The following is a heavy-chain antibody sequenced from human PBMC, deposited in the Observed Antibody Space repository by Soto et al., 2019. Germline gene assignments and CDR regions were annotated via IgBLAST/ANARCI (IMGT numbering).Heavy chain of an antibody. CDR1: GDSISSGGYY. V-gene: IGHV4-31*01. Sequence: QVQLQESGPGLVKPSQNLSLTCTVSGDSISSGGYYWSWIRQHPGKGQEWFGYTYYRGSNYYNPSLKSLVILSVYTSNNQFFLKLSSVTAADTAVYYCARDCTGACIGDTGYPGWFDPWGQGTLVTVSS. CDR3: ARDCTGACIGDTGYPGWFDP. D-gene: IGHD2-15*01. CDR2: TYYRGSN. J-gene: IGHJ5*02.